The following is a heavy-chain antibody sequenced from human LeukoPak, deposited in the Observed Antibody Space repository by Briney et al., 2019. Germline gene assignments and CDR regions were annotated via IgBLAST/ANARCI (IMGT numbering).Heavy chain of an antibody. CDR2: IDWDDDK. Sequence: SGPALVKPTQTLTLTCSFSGFSLSTSGMCVSWSRQAPGKALEWLARIDWDDDKFYNTSLKTRLIISKDSSNNQVVLTMTNMDPVDTATYYCARGCSSGFDYWGQGTLVSVSS. J-gene: IGHJ4*02. D-gene: IGHD6-19*01. CDR3: ARGCSSGFDY. CDR1: GFSLSTSGMC. V-gene: IGHV2-70*17.